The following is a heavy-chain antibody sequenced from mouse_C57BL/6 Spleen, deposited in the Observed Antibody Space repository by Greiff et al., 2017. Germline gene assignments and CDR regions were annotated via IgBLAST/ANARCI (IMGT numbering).Heavy chain of an antibody. J-gene: IGHJ2*01. CDR3: ARAGYDYDEDY. CDR1: GYSITSGYY. Sequence: EVQRVESGPGLVKPSQSLSLTCSVTGYSITSGYYWNWIRQFPGNKLEWMGYISYDGSNNYNPSLKNRISITRDTSKNQFFLKLNSVTTEDTATYYCARAGYDYDEDYWGQGTTLTVSS. D-gene: IGHD2-4*01. V-gene: IGHV3-6*01. CDR2: ISYDGSN.